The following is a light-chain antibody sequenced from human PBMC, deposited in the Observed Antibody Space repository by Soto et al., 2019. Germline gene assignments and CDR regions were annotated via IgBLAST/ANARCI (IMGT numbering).Light chain of an antibody. J-gene: IGLJ1*01. CDR2: DVS. CDR3: SSYTSSRTLYV. V-gene: IGLV2-14*01. Sequence: QSALTQPPSVSGAPGQSITISCTGTSSDVGGYNYVSWYQQHPGKAPKLMIYDVSKRPSGVSNRFSGSKSGNTASLTISGLQAEDEADYYCSSYTSSRTLYVFGTGTKVTVL. CDR1: SSDVGGYNY.